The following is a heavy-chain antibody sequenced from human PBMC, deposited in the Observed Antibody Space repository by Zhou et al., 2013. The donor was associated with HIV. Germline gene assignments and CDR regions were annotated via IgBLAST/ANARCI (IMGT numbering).Heavy chain of an antibody. Sequence: QVQLVQSGAEVRKPGASVRISCKASGYIFTNYYMNWVRQAPGQGLEWMGIMNPSGGSTDYAQEFQGRVAITTDESTSTAYMELSSLRSEDTAVYFCARDEMATPLGYHYMDVWGKGTTVTVSS. CDR3: ARDEMATPLGYHYMDV. V-gene: IGHV1-46*01. CDR2: MNPSGGST. CDR1: GYIFTNYY. J-gene: IGHJ6*03. D-gene: IGHD5-12*01.